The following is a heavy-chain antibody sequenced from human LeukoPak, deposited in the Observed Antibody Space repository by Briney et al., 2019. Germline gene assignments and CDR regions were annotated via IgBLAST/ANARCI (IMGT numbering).Heavy chain of an antibody. D-gene: IGHD3-16*01. Sequence: GGSLRLSCAVSGFTFNTARMSWVRQAPGKGLEYIGRIKSETDGGTTYYAAPLKGRFTISRDDSKNTLYLQVNSLKIEDTALYYCTKDLGLWGQGTLVTVSS. CDR1: GFTFNTAR. CDR2: IKSETDGGTT. J-gene: IGHJ1*01. V-gene: IGHV3-15*01. CDR3: TKDLGL.